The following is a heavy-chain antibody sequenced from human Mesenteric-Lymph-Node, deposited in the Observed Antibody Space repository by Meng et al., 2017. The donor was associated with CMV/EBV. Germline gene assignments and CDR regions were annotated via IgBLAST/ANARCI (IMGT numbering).Heavy chain of an antibody. Sequence: GGSLRLSCVASEFNFRNYVMSWVRQAPGKGLEWVSGISSSGSSTYYRDSVKGRLTISRDNSNNTLYLQMNSLRSEDTAVYYCAKSVAASGMVYFDYWGQGALVTVSS. CDR3: AKSVAASGMVYFDY. CDR2: ISSSGSST. J-gene: IGHJ4*02. CDR1: EFNFRNYV. D-gene: IGHD6-13*01. V-gene: IGHV3-23*01.